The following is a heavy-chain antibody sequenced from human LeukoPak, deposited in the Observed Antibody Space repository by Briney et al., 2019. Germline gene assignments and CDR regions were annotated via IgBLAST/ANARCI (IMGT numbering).Heavy chain of an antibody. CDR1: GGPISRGGYF. V-gene: IGHV4-31*02. CDR2: IYYTGNT. CDR3: ARMLSGAKTATD. J-gene: IGHJ4*02. Sequence: SETPSLPCTVSGGPISRGGYFWTWTRPHPGKGLEWIGHIYYTGNTYYNPSLNTRHIITRDTSHNRLSPELTPVTAADRPVLYWARMLSGAKTATDWGLGTLVTVSS. D-gene: IGHD3-16*02.